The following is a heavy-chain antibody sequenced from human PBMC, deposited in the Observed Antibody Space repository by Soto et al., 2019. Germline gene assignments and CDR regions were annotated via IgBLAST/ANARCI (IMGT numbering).Heavy chain of an antibody. CDR1: GFTFSSYA. V-gene: IGHV3-30-3*01. D-gene: IGHD3-22*01. CDR2: ISYDGSNK. Sequence: QVQLVEFGGGVVQPGRSLRLSCAASGFTFSSYAMHWVRQAPGKGLEWVAVISYDGSNKYYADSVKGRFTISRDNSKNTLYLQMNSLRAEDTAVYYCASEIVVVITDAFDIWGQGTMVTVSS. J-gene: IGHJ3*02. CDR3: ASEIVVVITDAFDI.